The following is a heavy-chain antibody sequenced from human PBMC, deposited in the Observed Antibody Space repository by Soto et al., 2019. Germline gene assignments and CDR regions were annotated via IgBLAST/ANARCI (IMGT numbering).Heavy chain of an antibody. D-gene: IGHD3-10*01. CDR1: GFTFSNAW. Sequence: EVQLVESGGGLVKPGGSLRLSCAASGFTFSNAWMSWVRQAPGKGLEWVGRIKSKTDGGTTDYAAPVKGRFTISRDDSKNTLYLQMNSLTTEDIAVYYCTTEAMVRGVIITITRDYWGQGTLVTVSS. CDR3: TTEAMVRGVIITITRDY. V-gene: IGHV3-15*01. CDR2: IKSKTDGGTT. J-gene: IGHJ4*02.